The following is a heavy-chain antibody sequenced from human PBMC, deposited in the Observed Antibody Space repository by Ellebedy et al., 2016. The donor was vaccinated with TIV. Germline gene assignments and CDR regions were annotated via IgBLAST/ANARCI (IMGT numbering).Heavy chain of an antibody. CDR1: GGTISSTNYY. CDR3: ARVSYYSFYMDV. J-gene: IGHJ6*03. CDR2: IYHSGST. Sequence: SETLSLXXNVSGGTISSTNYYWGWIRQSPEKGLEWIGSIYHSGSTYYNPSLKSRLTISLDTTKNQFSLRLDSVTAADTAVYYCARVSYYSFYMDVWGKGTTVTVSS. V-gene: IGHV4-39*07.